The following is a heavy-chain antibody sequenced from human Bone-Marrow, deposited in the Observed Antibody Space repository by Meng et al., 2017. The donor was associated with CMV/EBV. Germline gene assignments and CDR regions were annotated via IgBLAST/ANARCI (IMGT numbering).Heavy chain of an antibody. CDR3: ARRSSGWQNWFDP. CDR1: GGSISSNGHY. V-gene: IGHV4-39*01. J-gene: IGHJ5*02. CDR2: VYYSGST. Sequence: SETLSLTCTVSGGSISSNGHYWAWIRQPPGKGLEWIGNVYYSGSTYSNPSLKSRVTMSVDTSKNQFSLKLSSVTAADTAVYFCARRSSGWQNWFDPWGQGTLVTASS. D-gene: IGHD6-25*01.